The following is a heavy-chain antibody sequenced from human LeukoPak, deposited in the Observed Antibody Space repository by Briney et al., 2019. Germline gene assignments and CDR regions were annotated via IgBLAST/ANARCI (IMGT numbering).Heavy chain of an antibody. Sequence: ASVKVSCKASGYTFTGYYMHWVRQAPGQGLEWMGWMNPNSGNTGYAQKFQGRVTMTRSTSISTAYMELSNLRFEGTAVYYCTRSVRNGHIDYWGQGTLVTVSS. CDR3: TRSVRNGHIDY. J-gene: IGHJ4*02. CDR2: MNPNSGNT. V-gene: IGHV1-8*02. D-gene: IGHD2-21*01. CDR1: GYTFTGYY.